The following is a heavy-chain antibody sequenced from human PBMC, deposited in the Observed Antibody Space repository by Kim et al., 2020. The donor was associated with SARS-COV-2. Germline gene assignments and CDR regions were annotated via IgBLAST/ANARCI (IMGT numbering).Heavy chain of an antibody. Sequence: ASVKVSCKASGYTLTSSQMHWMRQAPGQGLEWMGITNPSGGRTRYAQNFQGRVTMTSDTSTGTVYMELSSLRSEDTGVYYCVRDCGLGGSRDYWGQGTLVTVSS. CDR3: VRDCGLGGSRDY. CDR2: TNPSGGRT. J-gene: IGHJ4*02. D-gene: IGHD3-16*01. V-gene: IGHV1-46*01. CDR1: GYTLTSSQ.